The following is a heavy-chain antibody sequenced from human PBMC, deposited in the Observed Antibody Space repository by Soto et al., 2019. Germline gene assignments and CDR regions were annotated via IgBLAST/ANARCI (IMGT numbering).Heavy chain of an antibody. CDR2: IDPSDSYT. D-gene: IGHD1-26*01. CDR1: GYSFTSYW. CDR3: ARGSRIVGATHYYGMDV. Sequence: PGESLKISCKGSGYSFTSYWIGWVRQMPWKGLEWMGRIDPSDSYTNYSPSFQGHVTISADKSISTAYLQWSSLKASDTAMYYCARGSRIVGATHYYGMDVWGQGTTVTV. J-gene: IGHJ6*02. V-gene: IGHV5-10-1*01.